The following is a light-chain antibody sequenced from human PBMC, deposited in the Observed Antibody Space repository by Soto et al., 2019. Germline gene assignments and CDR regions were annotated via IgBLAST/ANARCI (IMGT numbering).Light chain of an antibody. J-gene: IGKJ1*01. V-gene: IGKV3-20*01. CDR2: GAS. CDR3: EQYDSSSST. Sequence: ESVLTQSPGTLSLSPGERATLSCRASQSVRSTSLVWYQQKPGQAPRLLIYGASSRATGIPDRFSGSGSGIDFTLTMSRLEPEDSAVYYCEQYDSSSSTFGQGTRVEIK. CDR1: QSVRSTS.